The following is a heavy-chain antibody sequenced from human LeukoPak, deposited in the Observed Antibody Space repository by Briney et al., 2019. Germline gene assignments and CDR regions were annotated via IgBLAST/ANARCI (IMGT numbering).Heavy chain of an antibody. CDR3: ARYYYDSSGYPYYFDY. D-gene: IGHD3-22*01. CDR1: GFTFSSYG. V-gene: IGHV3-30*03. J-gene: IGHJ4*02. CDR2: ISDDGTNK. Sequence: GGSLRLSCAASGFTFSSYGMHWVRQTPDKGLEWVAVISDDGTNKHYADSLKGRFTISRDNSKSTVYLQMNSLRAEDTAVYYCARYYYDSSGYPYYFDYWGQGTLVTVSS.